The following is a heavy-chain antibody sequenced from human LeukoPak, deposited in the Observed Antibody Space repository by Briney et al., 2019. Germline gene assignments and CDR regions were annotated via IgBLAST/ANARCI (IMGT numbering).Heavy chain of an antibody. CDR3: ARASGSGSYPFDY. D-gene: IGHD3-10*01. V-gene: IGHV3-66*01. J-gene: IGHJ4*02. CDR2: IYSGGST. CDR1: GFTVSSNY. Sequence: GGSLRLSCAASGFTVSSNYMSWVRQAPGKGLEWVSVIYSGGSTYYADSVKSRFTISRDNSKNTLYLQMNSLRAEDTAVYYCARASGSGSYPFDYWGQGTLVTVSS.